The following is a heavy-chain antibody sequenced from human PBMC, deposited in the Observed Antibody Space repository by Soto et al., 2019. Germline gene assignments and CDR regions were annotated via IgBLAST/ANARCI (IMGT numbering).Heavy chain of an antibody. Sequence: GGSLRLSCAGSEFTFSNYAMSWVRQALGKGLGWVSRITSDGKSKAYAESVKGRFAISRDNAKNTVYLQMNGLTVEDTAVYYCARESGDWPLNWFDPWGQGTLVTVSS. J-gene: IGHJ5*02. V-gene: IGHV3-74*01. CDR2: ITSDGKSK. CDR3: ARESGDWPLNWFDP. D-gene: IGHD2-21*02. CDR1: EFTFSNYA.